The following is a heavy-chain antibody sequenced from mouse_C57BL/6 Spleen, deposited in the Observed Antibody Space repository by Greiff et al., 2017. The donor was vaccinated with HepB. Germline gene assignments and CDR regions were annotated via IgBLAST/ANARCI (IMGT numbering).Heavy chain of an antibody. CDR1: GYTFTSYW. Sequence: QVQLKQPGAELVKPGASVKMSCKASGYTFTSYWITWVKQRPGQGLEWIGDIYPGSGSTNYNEKFKSKATLTVDTSSSTAYMQLSSLTSEDSAVYYCARSGAYDYDGAWFAYWGQGTLVTVSA. CDR2: IYPGSGST. J-gene: IGHJ3*01. CDR3: ARSGAYDYDGAWFAY. D-gene: IGHD2-4*01. V-gene: IGHV1-55*01.